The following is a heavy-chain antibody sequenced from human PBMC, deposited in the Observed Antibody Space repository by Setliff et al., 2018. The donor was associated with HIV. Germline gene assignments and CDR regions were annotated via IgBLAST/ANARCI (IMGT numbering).Heavy chain of an antibody. CDR2: IYTRGNT. D-gene: IGHD1-26*01. J-gene: IGHJ3*02. CDR3: TREKSGAGLLDAFDI. Sequence: SETLSLTCSVSGASITSRNWSWIRQAAGKGLEWIGRIYTRGNTNYNPSLRSRVTMSVDTSKNQFSLKVTSVTAADTAVYYCTREKSGAGLLDAFDIWGQGTMVTVSS. CDR1: GASITSRN. V-gene: IGHV4-4*07.